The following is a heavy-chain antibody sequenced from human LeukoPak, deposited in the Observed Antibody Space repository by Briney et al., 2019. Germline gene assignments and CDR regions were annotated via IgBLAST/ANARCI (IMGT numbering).Heavy chain of an antibody. Sequence: GGSLRLSCAASGFTFSNTWMNWVRQAPGKGLEWVSYISSSGNTIYYADSVRGRFTISRDNAKNSLYLQMNSLRAEDTAVYYCAKHPQDWGQGTLVSVSS. CDR3: AKHPQD. CDR1: GFTFSNTW. J-gene: IGHJ4*02. CDR2: ISSSGNTI. V-gene: IGHV3-48*04.